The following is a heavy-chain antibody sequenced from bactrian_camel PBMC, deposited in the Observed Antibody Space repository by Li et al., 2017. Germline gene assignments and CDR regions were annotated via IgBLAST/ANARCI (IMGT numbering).Heavy chain of an antibody. Sequence: HVQLVESGGGLVQPGGSLRLSCAASGFTFSSYWMYWVRQAPGQGREGIAGFHSQGRTRYTDSVKGRFTISKDNTKNTVYLQMNSLKPDDTAMYYCAARVCYYGTGIVFSSSSYTYWGQGTQVTVS. J-gene: IGHJ4*01. CDR1: GFTFSSYW. V-gene: IGHV3S6*01. CDR3: AARVCYYGTGIVFSSSSYTY. CDR2: FHSQGRTR. D-gene: IGHD2*01.